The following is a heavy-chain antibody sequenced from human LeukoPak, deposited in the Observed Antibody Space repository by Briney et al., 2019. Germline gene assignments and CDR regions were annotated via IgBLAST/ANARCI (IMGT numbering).Heavy chain of an antibody. V-gene: IGHV4-59*01. D-gene: IGHD1-26*01. CDR1: GGSITHYY. J-gene: IGHJ3*02. Sequence: SETLSLTCTVSGGSITHYYWTWIRQPPGKTLEWIGYSYYSGSTKYNPSLKSRVTISVDTSNNQFSLNLRSVTAADTAVYYCATTTSGGDAFDIRGQGTMVTVSS. CDR2: SYYSGST. CDR3: ATTTSGGDAFDI.